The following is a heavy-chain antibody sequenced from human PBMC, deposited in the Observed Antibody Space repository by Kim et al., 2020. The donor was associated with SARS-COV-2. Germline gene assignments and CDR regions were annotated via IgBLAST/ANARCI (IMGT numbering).Heavy chain of an antibody. CDR2: IRTKANNYAT. D-gene: IGHD3-10*01. Sequence: GGSLRLSCAASGITFSGSAIHWVRQASGKGLEWIGRIRTKANNYATAYGASVQGRFTYSRDESKNTAYLQVNSLKTEDTAVYYCVAGEADYYCLDVGGQG. CDR1: GITFSGSA. CDR3: VAGEADYYCLDV. J-gene: IGHJ6*02. V-gene: IGHV3-73*01.